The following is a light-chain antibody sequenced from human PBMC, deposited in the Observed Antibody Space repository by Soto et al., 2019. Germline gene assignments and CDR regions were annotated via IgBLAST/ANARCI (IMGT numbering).Light chain of an antibody. CDR3: QHYNSYPEA. CDR1: QTISSW. CDR2: KAS. J-gene: IGKJ1*01. Sequence: DIQMTQSHSTLSGSVGDRVTITCRASQTISSWLAWYQQKPGKAPKLLIYKASTLKSGVPSRFSGSGSGTDFTLTISSLQPDDFAPYFCQHYNSYPEAFGQGTKVELK. V-gene: IGKV1-5*03.